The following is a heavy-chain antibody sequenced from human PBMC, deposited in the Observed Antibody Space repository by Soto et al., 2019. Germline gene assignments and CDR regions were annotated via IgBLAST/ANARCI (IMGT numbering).Heavy chain of an antibody. CDR3: VKGGRTLWFLQN. Sequence: EVQLVESGGGLVQPGRSLRLSCAASGVTFDDYAMHWVRQAPGKGLEWVSGISWNSGSIGYADSVKGRFTISRDNAKNSLYLQMSSLRPEDTALYYCVKGGRTLWFLQNWGQGTLVTVSS. V-gene: IGHV3-9*01. J-gene: IGHJ1*01. CDR2: ISWNSGSI. CDR1: GVTFDDYA. D-gene: IGHD2-21*01.